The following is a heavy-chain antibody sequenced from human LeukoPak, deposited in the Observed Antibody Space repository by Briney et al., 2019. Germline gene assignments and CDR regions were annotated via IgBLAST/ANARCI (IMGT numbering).Heavy chain of an antibody. D-gene: IGHD6-13*01. J-gene: IGHJ4*02. CDR2: IYHSGST. CDR1: GGSISSSSYY. V-gene: IGHV4-39*07. Sequence: SETLSLTCTVSGGSISSSSYYWGWIRQPPGKGLEWIGSIYHSGSTYYNPSLKSRVTISADTSKNQFSLKLSSVTAADTAVYYCARAYSSSWYLYDYWGQGTLVTVSS. CDR3: ARAYSSSWYLYDY.